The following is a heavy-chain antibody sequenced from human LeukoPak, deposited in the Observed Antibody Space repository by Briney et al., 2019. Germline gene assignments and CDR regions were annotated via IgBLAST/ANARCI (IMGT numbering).Heavy chain of an antibody. V-gene: IGHV1-18*01. CDR3: ARDLLIVGATSLDY. J-gene: IGHJ4*02. CDR1: GYTFTSYG. Sequence: ASVKVSRKASGYTFTSYGISWVRQAPGQGLEWMGWISAYNGNTNYAQKLQGRVTMTTDTSTSTAYMELRSLRSDDTAVYYCARDLLIVGATSLDYWGQGTLVTVSS. D-gene: IGHD1-26*01. CDR2: ISAYNGNT.